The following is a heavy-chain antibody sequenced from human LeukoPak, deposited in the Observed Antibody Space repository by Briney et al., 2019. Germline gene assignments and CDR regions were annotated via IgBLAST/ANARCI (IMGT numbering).Heavy chain of an antibody. CDR1: GFTFSSYS. CDR3: TREFPTYL. V-gene: IGHV3-21*04. Sequence: GGSLRLSCAASGFTFSSYSMKWVCQTPGKGLEWVSFISSSSSYIYYADSVRGRFTISRDNAKNSLYLQMNSLRVEDTGFYYCTREFPTYLWGQGTLVTVSS. CDR2: ISSSSSYI. J-gene: IGHJ5*02.